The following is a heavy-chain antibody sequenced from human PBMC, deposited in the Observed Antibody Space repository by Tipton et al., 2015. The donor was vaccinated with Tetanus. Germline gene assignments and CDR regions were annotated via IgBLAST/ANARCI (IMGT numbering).Heavy chain of an antibody. V-gene: IGHV4-4*08. D-gene: IGHD3-22*01. Sequence: TLSLTCTVSRGPISSYYWSWIRQPAGKGLEWIGHISNGNTDYSRSLKSRVTISVDTSKNQFSLNLSSVTAADTAMYFCARQEPPRRFYYDSSGSSGWGQGILVTVSS. CDR3: ARQEPPRRFYYDSSGSSG. J-gene: IGHJ4*02. CDR1: RGPISSYY. CDR2: ISNGNT.